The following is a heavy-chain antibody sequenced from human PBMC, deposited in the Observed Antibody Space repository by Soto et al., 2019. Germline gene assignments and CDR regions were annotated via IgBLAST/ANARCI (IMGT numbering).Heavy chain of an antibody. CDR1: GGSISSSSYY. J-gene: IGHJ5*02. D-gene: IGHD6-13*01. Sequence: PSETLSLTCTVSGGSISSSSYYWGWIRQPPGKGLEWIGSIYYSGSTYYNPSLKSRVTISVDTSKNQFSLKLSSVTAADTAVYYCASDYSSSWNTGDGNWFDPWGQGTLVTVSS. CDR3: ASDYSSSWNTGDGNWFDP. CDR2: IYYSGST. V-gene: IGHV4-39*01.